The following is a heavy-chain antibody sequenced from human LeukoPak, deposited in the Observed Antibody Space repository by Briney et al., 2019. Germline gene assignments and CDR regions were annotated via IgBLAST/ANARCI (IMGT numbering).Heavy chain of an antibody. V-gene: IGHV1-69*05. CDR1: GGTFSSYA. D-gene: IGHD3-3*01. CDR2: IIPIFGTA. CDR3: AATPDYDFWSGYFSA. Sequence: SVKVPCKASGGTFSSYAISWVRQAPGQGLEWMGRIIPIFGTANYAQKFQGRVTITTDESTSTAYMELSSLRSEDTAVYYCAATPDYDFWSGYFSAWGQGSLVTVSS. J-gene: IGHJ4*02.